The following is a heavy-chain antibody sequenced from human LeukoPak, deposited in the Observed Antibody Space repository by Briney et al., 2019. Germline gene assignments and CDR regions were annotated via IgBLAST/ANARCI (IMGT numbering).Heavy chain of an antibody. J-gene: IGHJ4*02. CDR1: GYTFTSYA. D-gene: IGHD3-10*01. V-gene: IGHV1-3*01. CDR2: INAGNGNT. CDR3: ARAVGLWFGELIDY. Sequence: ASVKVSCKASGYTFTSYAMHWVRQAPGQRLEWMGWINAGNGNTKYSQKFQGRVTITRDTSASTAYMELSSLRSKDTAVYYCARAVGLWFGELIDYWGQGTLVTVSS.